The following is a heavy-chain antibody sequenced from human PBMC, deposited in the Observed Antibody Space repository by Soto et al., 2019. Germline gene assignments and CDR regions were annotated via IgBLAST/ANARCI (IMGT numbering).Heavy chain of an antibody. CDR3: AREKVGTTFFDN. Sequence: PSETLSLTCNVSGFAISRGYCWSWVRQPPGKGLEWIGSIYPSVSSYHNPSLESRLTLSIDTSKNQFTLKLASVSAADTALYYCAREKVGTTFFDNWGQGXQVTVCS. CDR2: IYPSVSS. V-gene: IGHV4-38-2*02. D-gene: IGHD1-1*01. J-gene: IGHJ4*02. CDR1: GFAISRGYC.